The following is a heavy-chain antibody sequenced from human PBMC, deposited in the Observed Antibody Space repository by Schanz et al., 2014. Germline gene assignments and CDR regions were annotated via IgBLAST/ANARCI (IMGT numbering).Heavy chain of an antibody. Sequence: QVQLVQSWAEVKGPGASVKVSCKASGYSFTPFPIHWVRQAPGQRLEWVGWISPYTGNTHYFDKMEGRVTMTTDKSTSAAYMDLRSLRSDDTAMYYCATMWGYCTATACQILEVLDVWGQGTMVTVSS. CDR1: GYSFTPFP. J-gene: IGHJ3*01. CDR2: ISPYTGNT. D-gene: IGHD2-8*02. V-gene: IGHV1-3*01. CDR3: ATMWGYCTATACQILEVLDV.